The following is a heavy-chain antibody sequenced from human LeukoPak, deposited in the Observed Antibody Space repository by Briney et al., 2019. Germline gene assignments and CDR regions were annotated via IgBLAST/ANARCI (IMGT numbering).Heavy chain of an antibody. CDR2: IIPILGIA. Sequence: SVKVSCKASGGTFSSYAISWVRQAPGQGLEWMGRIIPILGIANYAQKFQGRVTITADKSTSTAYMELSSLRSEDTAVYYCATDLAWYVSGSYVERGDYWGQGTLVTVSS. CDR3: ATDLAWYVSGSYVERGDY. J-gene: IGHJ4*02. CDR1: GGTFSSYA. V-gene: IGHV1-69*04. D-gene: IGHD1-26*01.